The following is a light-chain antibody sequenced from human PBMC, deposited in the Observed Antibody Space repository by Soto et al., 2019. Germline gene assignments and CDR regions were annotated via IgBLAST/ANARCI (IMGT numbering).Light chain of an antibody. CDR2: EVR. V-gene: IGLV2-14*01. CDR1: SSDVGSYNY. Sequence: QSVLTQPASVSGSPGQSITISCTGTSSDVGSYNYVSWYQQHPGKAPKLMIYEVRNRPSGVSDRFSGSKSGKTASLTIFGLQAEDEADSYCSSYTTSTTQFFGGGTKLTVL. J-gene: IGLJ2*01. CDR3: SSYTTSTTQF.